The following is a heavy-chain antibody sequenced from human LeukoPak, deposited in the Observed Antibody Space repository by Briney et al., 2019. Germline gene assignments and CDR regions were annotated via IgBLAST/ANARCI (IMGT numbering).Heavy chain of an antibody. CDR2: ISSSSSYI. CDR1: GFTFSSYS. J-gene: IGHJ4*02. Sequence: GGSLRLSCAASGFTFSSYSMNWVRQAPGKGLEWVSSISSSSSYIYYADSLKGRFTISRDNAKKSVYLQMSSLRAEDTAVYYCARDLSGVTGYTYGRGIDYWGQGTLVTVSS. V-gene: IGHV3-21*01. CDR3: ARDLSGVTGYTYGRGIDY. D-gene: IGHD5-18*01.